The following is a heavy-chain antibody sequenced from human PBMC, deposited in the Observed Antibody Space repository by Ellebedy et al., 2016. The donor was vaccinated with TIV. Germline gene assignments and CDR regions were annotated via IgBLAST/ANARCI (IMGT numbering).Heavy chain of an antibody. CDR1: GLTFSSHA. V-gene: IGHV3-23*01. J-gene: IGHJ4*02. D-gene: IGHD3-22*01. CDR3: ARDLDDSSGYYYPMIDY. CDR2: ISGSGRTT. Sequence: GESLKISCAASGLTFSSHAMSWVRQAPGKGLEWVSAISGSGRTTSYAESVRGRFTISRDNSKKTLYLEMNRLRAEDTAVYYCARDLDDSSGYYYPMIDYWGQGTLVTVSS.